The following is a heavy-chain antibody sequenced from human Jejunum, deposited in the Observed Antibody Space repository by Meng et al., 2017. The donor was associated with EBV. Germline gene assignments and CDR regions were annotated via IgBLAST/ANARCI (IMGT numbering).Heavy chain of an antibody. J-gene: IGHJ4*02. Sequence: QAQVRQGGAGPFRPSETLSLTCAVYGGSFSDYYWSWIRQPPGKGLEWIGEIDHSGRTNYNPSLKSRVTLSLLTSKDHFSLRLSSVTAADTAVYYCATFNCTVGTCSFDSWGQGTLVTVSS. CDR2: IDHSGRT. D-gene: IGHD2-8*02. CDR1: GGSFSDYY. V-gene: IGHV4-34*01. CDR3: ATFNCTVGTCSFDS.